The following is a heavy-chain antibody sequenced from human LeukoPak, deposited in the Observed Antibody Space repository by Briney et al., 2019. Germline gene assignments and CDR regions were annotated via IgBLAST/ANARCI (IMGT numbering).Heavy chain of an antibody. CDR2: VSSSGSTK. CDR1: GFTFSSYQ. CDR3: ARLAAAGALPDY. D-gene: IGHD6-13*01. V-gene: IGHV3-48*03. Sequence: GGSLRRSCAASGFTFSSYQMNWVRQAPGKGLEWVSYVSSSGSTKYYADSVKGRFTISRDNAKNSLYLQMNSLRAEDTAVYYCARLAAAGALPDYWGQGTLVTVSS. J-gene: IGHJ4*02.